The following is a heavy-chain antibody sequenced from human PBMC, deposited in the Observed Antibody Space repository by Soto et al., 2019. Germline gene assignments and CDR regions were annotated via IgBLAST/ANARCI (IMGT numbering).Heavy chain of an antibody. CDR3: ARAASSSWHLFDY. D-gene: IGHD6-13*01. V-gene: IGHV3-30-3*01. Sequence: QVQLVASGGGVVQPGTSLRLSCAASGFTFSTYTMHWVRQAPGKGLEWVAVIPYDGSNQYYADSVKGRFTISRDNSKNTLYLQMNSLRVEDTAVYYCARAASSSWHLFDYWGQGSLVTGSS. CDR2: IPYDGSNQ. J-gene: IGHJ4*02. CDR1: GFTFSTYT.